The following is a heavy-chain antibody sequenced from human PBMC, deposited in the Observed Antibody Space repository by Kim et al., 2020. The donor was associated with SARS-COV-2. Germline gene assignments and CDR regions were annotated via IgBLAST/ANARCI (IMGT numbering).Heavy chain of an antibody. CDR1: GYTFTSYY. Sequence: ASVKVSCKASGYTFTSYYMHWVRQAPGQGLEWMGIINPSGGSTSYAQKFQGRVTMTRDTSTSTVYMELSSLRSEDTAVYYCVTGGLPPHYYYYGMDVWGQGTTVTVSS. CDR2: INPSGGST. D-gene: IGHD1-26*01. J-gene: IGHJ6*02. CDR3: VTGGLPPHYYYYGMDV. V-gene: IGHV1-46*01.